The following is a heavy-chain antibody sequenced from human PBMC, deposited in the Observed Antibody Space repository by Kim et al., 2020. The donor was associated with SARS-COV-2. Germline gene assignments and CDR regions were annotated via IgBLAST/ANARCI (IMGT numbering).Heavy chain of an antibody. CDR3: ARVSPTADFDY. CDR2: INAGNGNT. J-gene: IGHJ4*02. Sequence: ASVKVSCKASGYTFTSQAIHWVRQAPGQRLEWMGWINAGNGNTKYSQKFQGRVTITRDTSASTAYMELSSLRSEDTAVYYCARVSPTADFDYWGQGTLVTVSS. V-gene: IGHV1-3*01. CDR1: GYTFTSQA.